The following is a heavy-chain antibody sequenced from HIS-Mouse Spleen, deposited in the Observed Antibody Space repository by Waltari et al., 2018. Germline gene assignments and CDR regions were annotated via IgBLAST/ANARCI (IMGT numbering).Heavy chain of an antibody. CDR2: IYYSGST. V-gene: IGHV4-39*07. J-gene: IGHJ2*01. CDR1: GGSISSSSSY. D-gene: IGHD6-13*01. Sequence: QLQLQESGPGLVKPSETLSLTCTVSGGSISSSSSYWGWIGQPPGKGLEWIGSIYYSGSTYYNPSLKSRVTISVDTSKNQFSLKLSSVTAADTAVYYCAREIPYSSSWYDWYFDLWGRGTLVTVSS. CDR3: AREIPYSSSWYDWYFDL.